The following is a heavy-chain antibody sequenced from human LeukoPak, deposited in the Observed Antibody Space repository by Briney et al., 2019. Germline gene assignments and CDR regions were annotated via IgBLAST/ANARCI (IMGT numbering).Heavy chain of an antibody. CDR2: IIPILGIA. CDR3: ARAAYCGGDCYQLDY. J-gene: IGHJ4*02. Sequence: ASVSVSCKASGGTFSSYAISWVRQVPGQGLEWMGRIIPILGIANYAQKFQGRVTITADKSTSTAYMELSSLRSEDTAVYYCARAAYCGGDCYQLDYWGQGTLVTVSS. D-gene: IGHD2-21*02. CDR1: GGTFSSYA. V-gene: IGHV1-69*04.